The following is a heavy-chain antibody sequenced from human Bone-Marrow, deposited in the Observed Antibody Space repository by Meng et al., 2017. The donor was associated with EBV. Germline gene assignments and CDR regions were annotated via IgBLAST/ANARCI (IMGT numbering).Heavy chain of an antibody. J-gene: IGHJ4*02. CDR1: GGTFRSDA. D-gene: IGHD3-10*01. Sequence: QVQVVQSGAEVKKPGSSVKVSCRTSGGTFRSDAVSWVRQAPGQGLEWMGGLIPMSDAPHYAQKFQGRVTMTADESTSTHYMDLTGLRSDDTAVYYCASESGRGFTPDYWGQGTLVTVFS. CDR3: ASESGRGFTPDY. V-gene: IGHV1-69*01. CDR2: LIPMSDAP.